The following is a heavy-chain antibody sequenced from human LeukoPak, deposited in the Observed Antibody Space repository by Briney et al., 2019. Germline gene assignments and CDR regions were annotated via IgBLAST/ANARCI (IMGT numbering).Heavy chain of an antibody. D-gene: IGHD6-19*01. CDR1: GGSFSGYY. J-gene: IGHJ4*02. V-gene: IGHV4-34*01. CDR3: ARRQSSGWYGPAFDY. Sequence: SETLSLTCAVYGGSFSGYYWSWIRQPPGKGLEWIGEINHSGSTNYNPSLKSRVTISVDTSKNQFSLKLSSVTAADTAVYYCARRQSSGWYGPAFDYWGQGTLVTVSS. CDR2: INHSGST.